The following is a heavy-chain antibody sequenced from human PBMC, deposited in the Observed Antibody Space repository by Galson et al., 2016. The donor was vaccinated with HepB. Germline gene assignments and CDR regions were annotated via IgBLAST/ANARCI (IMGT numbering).Heavy chain of an antibody. V-gene: IGHV3-20*04. CDR1: GFTFDDYG. Sequence: SLRLSCAASGFTFDDYGLTWVRQAPGRGLEWVSGINWNGDSTAYADSVRGRFTISRDNARNSLYLQMNSLSAEDTALYYCARSFFRRTVNWTPFDYWGQGTLVTVAS. CDR3: ARSFFRRTVNWTPFDY. CDR2: INWNGDST. J-gene: IGHJ4*02. D-gene: IGHD1-1*01.